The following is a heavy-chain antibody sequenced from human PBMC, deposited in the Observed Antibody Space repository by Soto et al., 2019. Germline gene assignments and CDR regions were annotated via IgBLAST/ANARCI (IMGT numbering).Heavy chain of an antibody. CDR2: MNPNSGNT. J-gene: IGHJ6*02. CDR1: GYTFTSYD. CDR3: ARGSGDYGVNRYYYYYYGMDV. D-gene: IGHD4-17*01. V-gene: IGHV1-8*01. Sequence: QVQLVQSGAEVKKPGASVKVSCKASGYTFTSYDINWVRQATGQGLEWMGWMNPNSGNTGYAQKFQGRVTMTRNTSISTAYMELSSLRSEDTAVYYCARGSGDYGVNRYYYYYYGMDVWGQGTTVTVSS.